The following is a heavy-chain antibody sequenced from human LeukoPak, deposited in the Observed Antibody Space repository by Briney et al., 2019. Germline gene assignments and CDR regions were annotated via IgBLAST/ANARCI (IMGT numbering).Heavy chain of an antibody. J-gene: IGHJ3*02. V-gene: IGHV3-53*01. CDR2: IYSGAST. CDR3: AREEVGAQFQGAFDI. D-gene: IGHD1-26*01. CDR1: GFTFSTYS. Sequence: PGGSLRLSCAASGFTFSTYSMNWVRQAPGKGLEWVSVIYSGASTYYADSVKGRFTISRDNSKNTLYLQMNSLRAEDTAVYYCAREEVGAQFQGAFDIWGQGTMVTVSS.